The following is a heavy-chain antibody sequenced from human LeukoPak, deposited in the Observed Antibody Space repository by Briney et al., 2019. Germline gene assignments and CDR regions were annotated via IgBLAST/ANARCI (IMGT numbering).Heavy chain of an antibody. CDR3: ARGSLSRWFDY. Sequence: PGGPLRLSCAAFGFTFRNYWMSWVRKAPGKGLESVANIKQVGSEDYYMDSVRGRFTMSRDNATNSLYLQMNSLRAEDTALYYCARGSLSRWFDYWGQGTLVTVSS. CDR2: IKQVGSED. V-gene: IGHV3-7*01. J-gene: IGHJ4*02. D-gene: IGHD4-23*01. CDR1: GFTFRNYW.